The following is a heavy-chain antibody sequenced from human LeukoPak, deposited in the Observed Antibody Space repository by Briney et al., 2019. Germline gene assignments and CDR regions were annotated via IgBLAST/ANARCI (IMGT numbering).Heavy chain of an antibody. CDR3: ARLAALGYYYYMDV. J-gene: IGHJ6*03. CDR1: GGSISSSSYY. Sequence: SETLSLTCTVSGGSISSSSYYWGWIRQPPGKGLEWIGSIYYSGSTYYNPSLKSRVTISVDTSKNQFSLKPSSVTAADTAVYYCARLAALGYYYYMDVWGKGTTVTVSS. D-gene: IGHD6-13*01. V-gene: IGHV4-39*01. CDR2: IYYSGST.